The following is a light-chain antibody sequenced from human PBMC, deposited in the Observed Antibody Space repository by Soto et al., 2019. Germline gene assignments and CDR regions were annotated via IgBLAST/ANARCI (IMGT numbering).Light chain of an antibody. Sequence: QSVLTQPASVSGSPGQSITISCTGTSSDVGNYNYVPWYQQHPGKAPQLMIFQVSNRASGVSNRFSGSKSGDTASLTISGLQAEDEADYYCSSYTTSSTLYVFGTGTKSPS. CDR2: QVS. CDR3: SSYTTSSTLYV. CDR1: SSDVGNYNY. V-gene: IGLV2-14*01. J-gene: IGLJ1*01.